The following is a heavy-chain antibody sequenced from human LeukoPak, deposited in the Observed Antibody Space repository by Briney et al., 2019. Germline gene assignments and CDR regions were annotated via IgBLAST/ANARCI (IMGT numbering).Heavy chain of an antibody. V-gene: IGHV1-46*01. CDR3: AREASSVTTFVERWFDP. J-gene: IGHJ5*02. D-gene: IGHD4-17*01. CDR1: GYTFTSYY. CDR2: INPSGGST. Sequence: ASVKVSCKASGYTFTSYYMHWVRQAPGQGLEWMGIINPSGGSTSYAQKFQGRVTMTRDTSTSTVYMELSSLRSEDTAVYHCAREASSVTTFVERWFDPWGQGTLVTVSS.